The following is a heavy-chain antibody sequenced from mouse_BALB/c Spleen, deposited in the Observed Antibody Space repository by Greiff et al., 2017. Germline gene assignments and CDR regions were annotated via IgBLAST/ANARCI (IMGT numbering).Heavy chain of an antibody. V-gene: IGHV5-12-2*01. J-gene: IGHJ2*01. D-gene: IGHD1-1*01. CDR1: GFTFSSYT. CDR3: ARRTTDYFDY. Sequence: DVQLVESGGGLVQPGGSLKLSCAASGFTFSSYTMSWVRQTPEKRLEWVAYISNGGGSTYYPDTVKGRFTISRDNAKNTLYLQMSSLKSEDTAMYYCARRTTDYFDYWGQGTTLTVSS. CDR2: ISNGGGST.